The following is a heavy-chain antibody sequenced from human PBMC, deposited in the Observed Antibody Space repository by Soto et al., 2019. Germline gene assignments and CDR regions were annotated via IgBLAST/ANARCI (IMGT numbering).Heavy chain of an antibody. D-gene: IGHD2-15*01. V-gene: IGHV1-69*13. CDR1: GGTFSIYA. CDR2: IIPIFGTA. J-gene: IGHJ5*02. CDR3: AIALDIVVVVAAPGFDP. Sequence: GASVKVSCKASGGTFSIYAIIWVRQAPGQGLEWMGGIIPIFGTANYAQKFQGRVTITADESTSTAYMELSSLRSEDTAVYYCAIALDIVVVVAAPGFDPWGQGTLVTVSS.